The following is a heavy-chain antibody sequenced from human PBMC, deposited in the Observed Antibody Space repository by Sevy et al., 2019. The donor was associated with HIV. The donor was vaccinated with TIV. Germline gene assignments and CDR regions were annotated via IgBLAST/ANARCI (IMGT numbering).Heavy chain of an antibody. V-gene: IGHV3-7*01. CDR2: IKQDGSEK. J-gene: IGHJ4*02. Sequence: GGSLRLSCAASGFTFSSYWMSWVRQAPGKGLERVANIKQDGSEKYYVDSVKGRFTISRDNAKNSLYLQMNSLRAEDTAVYYCAREFITMVRGVIDYWGQGTLVTVSS. CDR1: GFTFSSYW. D-gene: IGHD3-10*01. CDR3: AREFITMVRGVIDY.